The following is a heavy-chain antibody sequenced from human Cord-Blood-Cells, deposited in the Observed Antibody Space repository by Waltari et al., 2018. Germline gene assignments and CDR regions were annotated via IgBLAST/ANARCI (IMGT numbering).Heavy chain of an antibody. V-gene: IGHV3-21*01. CDR2: ISSSSSYI. CDR3: ARDSSSSWYYYYYGMDV. Sequence: EVQLVESGGGLVKPGGSLRLSCAASGFTFSSYSMNWVRQAPGKGGEWVSSISSSSSYIYYADSVKGRFTISRDNAKNSLYLQMNSLRAEDTAVYYCARDSSSSWYYYYYGMDVWGQGTTVTVSS. D-gene: IGHD6-13*01. J-gene: IGHJ6*02. CDR1: GFTFSSYS.